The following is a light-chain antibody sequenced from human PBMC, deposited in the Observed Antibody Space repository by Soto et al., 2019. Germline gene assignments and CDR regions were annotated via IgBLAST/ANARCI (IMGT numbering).Light chain of an antibody. J-gene: IGKJ3*01. CDR2: GAS. CDR3: QQYNNWPPIIT. Sequence: EIVMTQSPATLSVSPGERATLSCRASQSVSSNLAWYHQKPGQAHRLLIYGASTRATGIPARFSGSGSGTDFTLTISSLQSEDFAVYYCQQYNNWPPIITFGPGTKVDIK. CDR1: QSVSSN. V-gene: IGKV3-15*01.